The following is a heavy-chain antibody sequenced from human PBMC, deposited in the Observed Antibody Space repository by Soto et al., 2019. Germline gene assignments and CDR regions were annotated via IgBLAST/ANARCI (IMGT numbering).Heavy chain of an antibody. CDR1: GYTFTGYY. CDR3: ARNGAARPAVTYYYYGMDV. D-gene: IGHD6-6*01. CDR2: INPNSGGT. V-gene: IGHV1-2*04. Sequence: GASVKVSCKASGYTFTGYYMHWVRQAPGQGLEWMGWINPNSGGTNYAQKFQGWVTMTRDTSISTAYMELSRLRSDDTAVYYCARNGAARPAVTYYYYGMDVWGQGTTVTVSS. J-gene: IGHJ6*02.